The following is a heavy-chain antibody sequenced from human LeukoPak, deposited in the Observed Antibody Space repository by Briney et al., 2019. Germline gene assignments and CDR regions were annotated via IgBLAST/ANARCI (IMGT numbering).Heavy chain of an antibody. CDR1: DSSITSTYY. CDR3: ARGLHAPYLIDS. Sequence: SETLSLTCTVSDSSITSTYYWAWFRQPPGKGLEWIATVFRLQTVRTFNNPSLESRVTVSLDPSQNQFSLNLTSVTAADTALYFCARGLHAPYLIDSWGQGTLVTVSS. CDR2: VFRLQTVRT. J-gene: IGHJ4*02. V-gene: IGHV4-38-2*02. D-gene: IGHD2-8*01.